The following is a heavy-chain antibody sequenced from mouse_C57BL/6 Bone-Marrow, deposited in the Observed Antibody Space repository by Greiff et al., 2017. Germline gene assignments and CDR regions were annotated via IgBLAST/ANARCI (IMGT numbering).Heavy chain of an antibody. CDR1: SCTFGSYT. CDR2: ISGGGGNT. CDR3: SRQVTTVLDPKYFD. Sequence: EVQLVQSWGGLANPGRSLRLSCAATSCTFGSYTMSWFLQTTEKRLQWVAAISGGGGNTYYPDSVKGRFPISRDNDKNILYLQMSSVRSEDTALYYCSRQVTTVLDPKYFD. V-gene: IGHV5-9*01. D-gene: IGHD2-13*01. J-gene: IGHJ1*01.